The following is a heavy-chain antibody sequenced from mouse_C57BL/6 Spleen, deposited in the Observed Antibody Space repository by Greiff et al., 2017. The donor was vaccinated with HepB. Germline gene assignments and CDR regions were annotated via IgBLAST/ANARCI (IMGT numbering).Heavy chain of an antibody. Sequence: QVQLQQPGAELVKPGASVKLSCKASGYTFTSYWMHWVKQRPGQGLEWIGMIHPNSGSTNYNEKFKSKATLTVDKSSSTAYMQISSLTSEDSAVYYCARWGYDYDDYWGQGTTLTVSS. CDR1: GYTFTSYW. D-gene: IGHD2-4*01. J-gene: IGHJ2*01. V-gene: IGHV1-64*01. CDR3: ARWGYDYDDY. CDR2: IHPNSGST.